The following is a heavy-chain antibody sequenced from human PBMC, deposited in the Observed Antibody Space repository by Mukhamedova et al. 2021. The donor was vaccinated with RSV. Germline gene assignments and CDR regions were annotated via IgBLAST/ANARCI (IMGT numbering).Heavy chain of an antibody. CDR3: SRYVRPFYYFDS. V-gene: IGHV3-7*01. J-gene: IGHJ4*02. CDR2: IKYDGSDK. Sequence: EWVANIKYDGSDKYYVDSVRGRFTIYRDNTKNSVFLQMNSLRPEDTSFYYCSRYVRPFYYFDSWGQGSLVTVSS. D-gene: IGHD3-16*01.